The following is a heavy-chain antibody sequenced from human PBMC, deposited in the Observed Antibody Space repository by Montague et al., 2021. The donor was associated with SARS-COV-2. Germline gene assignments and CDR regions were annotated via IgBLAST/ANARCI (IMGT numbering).Heavy chain of an antibody. J-gene: IGHJ6*03. Sequence: SETLSLTCAVYGGSFSGYYWSWIRQPPGKGLEWIGEINHSGSTNYNPSLKSRVTISVDTSKNQFSLKLSSVTAADTAVYYCARGPVDDNCSGGSCYSRYYSGRTYGGKGTRV. D-gene: IGHD2-15*01. CDR3: ARGPVDDNCSGGSCYSRYYSGRTY. CDR2: INHSGST. CDR1: GGSFSGYY. V-gene: IGHV4-34*01.